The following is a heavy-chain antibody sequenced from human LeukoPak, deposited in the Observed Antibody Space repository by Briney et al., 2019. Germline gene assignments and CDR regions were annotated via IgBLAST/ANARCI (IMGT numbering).Heavy chain of an antibody. J-gene: IGHJ4*02. CDR2: IRYDGSNK. D-gene: IGHD3-3*01. CDR1: GFTFSSYG. Sequence: GGSLRLSCAASGFTFSSYGMHWARQAPGKGLEWVAFIRYDGSNKYYADSVKGRFTISRDNSKNTLYLQMNSLRAEDTAVYYCAKDFQKAFGVVPGSYFDYWGQGTLVTVSS. V-gene: IGHV3-30*02. CDR3: AKDFQKAFGVVPGSYFDY.